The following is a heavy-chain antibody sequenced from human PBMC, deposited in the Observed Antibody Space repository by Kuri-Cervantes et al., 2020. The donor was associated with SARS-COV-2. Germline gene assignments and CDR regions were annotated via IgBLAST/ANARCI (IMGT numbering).Heavy chain of an antibody. D-gene: IGHD6-19*01. CDR2: IDWDDDK. V-gene: IGHV2-70*16. J-gene: IGHJ4*02. CDR3: ARINPRTTGWYDFDY. Sequence: LRLSCAASGFTFSGYSMNWIRQPPGKALEWLARIDWDDDKFYSPSLRTRLTISKDSSKNQVVLTMTNMDPVDTATYYCARINPRTTGWYDFDYWGQGTLVTVSS. CDR1: GFTFSGYS.